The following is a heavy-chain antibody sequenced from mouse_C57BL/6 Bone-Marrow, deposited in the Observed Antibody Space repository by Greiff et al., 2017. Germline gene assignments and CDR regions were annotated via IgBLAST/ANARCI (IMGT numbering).Heavy chain of an antibody. CDR2: IYPSDSET. CDR1: GYTFTSYW. V-gene: IGHV1-61*01. Sequence: VQLQQPGAELVRPGSSVKLSCKASGYTFTSYWMDWVKQRPGQGLEWIGNIYPSDSETHYNQKFKDKATLTVDKSSSTAYLQLSSLTSEDSAVYYCALLDYDAMDYWGQGTSVTVSS. D-gene: IGHD1-1*01. CDR3: ALLDYDAMDY. J-gene: IGHJ4*01.